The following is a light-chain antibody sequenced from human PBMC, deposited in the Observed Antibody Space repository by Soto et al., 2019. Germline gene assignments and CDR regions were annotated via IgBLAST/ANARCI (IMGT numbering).Light chain of an antibody. J-gene: IGLJ2*01. Sequence: QSVLTQPPSGSAAPGQTVTISCSGRGSNIGSNSVSWYQQVPGTAPKLLLYDNNKRPSGIPDRFSGSKSGTSATLGITGLQTADEADYYCGTWESYLSVGVFGGGTKLTVL. CDR2: DNN. CDR3: GTWESYLSVGV. CDR1: GSNIGSNS. V-gene: IGLV1-51*01.